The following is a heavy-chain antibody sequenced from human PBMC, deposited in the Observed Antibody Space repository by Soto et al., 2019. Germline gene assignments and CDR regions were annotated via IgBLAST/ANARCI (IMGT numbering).Heavy chain of an antibody. D-gene: IGHD3-22*01. CDR1: GFTFSDYY. CDR2: ISSSGSNK. J-gene: IGHJ3*02. Sequence: GGSLRLSCAASGFTFSDYYMSWIRQAPGKGLEWVSYISSSGSNKYYADSVKGRFTISRDNSKNTLYLQMNSLRAEDTAVYYCAKDSGRNYYNDSSGYYPRWGWAFDIWGQGTMVTVSS. V-gene: IGHV3-11*04. CDR3: AKDSGRNYYNDSSGYYPRWGWAFDI.